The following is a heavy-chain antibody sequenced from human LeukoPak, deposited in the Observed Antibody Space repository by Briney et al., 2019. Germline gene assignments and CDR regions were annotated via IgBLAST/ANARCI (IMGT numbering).Heavy chain of an antibody. CDR1: GYTFTSYD. Sequence: GASVKVSCKASGYTFTSYDINWVRQATGQGLEWMGWMNPNSGNTGYAQKFQGRVTMTRNTSISTAYMELNSLRSEDTAVYYCARATKYYYDSSGYYYGTAPQYYFDYWGQGTLVTVSS. J-gene: IGHJ4*02. V-gene: IGHV1-8*01. CDR2: MNPNSGNT. D-gene: IGHD3-22*01. CDR3: ARATKYYYDSSGYYYGTAPQYYFDY.